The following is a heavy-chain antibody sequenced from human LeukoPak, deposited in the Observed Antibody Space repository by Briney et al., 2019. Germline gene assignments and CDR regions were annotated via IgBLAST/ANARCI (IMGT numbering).Heavy chain of an antibody. CDR1: GFTFSSYD. Sequence: GGSLRLSCAASGFTFSSYDMHWVRQAPGKGLEWVSAIGTAGDTYYPGSVKGRFTISRENAKNSLYLQMNSLRAGDTAVYYCARGRGNWNYRYFDYWGQGTLVTVSS. CDR3: ARGRGNWNYRYFDY. D-gene: IGHD1-7*01. V-gene: IGHV3-13*01. J-gene: IGHJ4*02. CDR2: IGTAGDT.